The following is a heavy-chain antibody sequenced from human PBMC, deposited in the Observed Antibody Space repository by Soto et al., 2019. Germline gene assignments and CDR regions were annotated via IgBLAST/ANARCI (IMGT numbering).Heavy chain of an antibody. CDR2: ISAYNGNT. Sequence: ASVEVSCKASGYTFTSYGISWVRQAPGQGLEWMGWISAYNGNTNYAQKLQGRVTMTTDTSTSTAYMELRSLRSDDTAVYYCARGNVLMVYAMSASWFDPWGQGTLVTVSS. V-gene: IGHV1-18*01. J-gene: IGHJ5*02. D-gene: IGHD2-8*01. CDR3: ARGNVLMVYAMSASWFDP. CDR1: GYTFTSYG.